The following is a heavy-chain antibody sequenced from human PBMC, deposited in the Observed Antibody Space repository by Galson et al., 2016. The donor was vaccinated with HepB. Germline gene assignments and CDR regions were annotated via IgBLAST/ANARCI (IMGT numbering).Heavy chain of an antibody. CDR1: GLTFSYYD. CDR2: IGTAADT. CDR3: ARASSGYYDYFDL. Sequence: SLRLSCAASGLTFSYYDMHWVRQGAGKGLEWVSSIGTAADTYYAASVRGRFTISRDNAKDYLYLQMNSLRPEGTAMYFCARASSGYYDYFDLWGQGSLVTVSS. D-gene: IGHD3-22*01. V-gene: IGHV3-13*01. J-gene: IGHJ4*02.